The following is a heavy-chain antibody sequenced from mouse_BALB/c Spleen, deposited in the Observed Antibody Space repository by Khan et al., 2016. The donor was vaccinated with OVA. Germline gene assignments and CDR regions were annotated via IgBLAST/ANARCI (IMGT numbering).Heavy chain of an antibody. Sequence: QIQLVQSGPELKKPGETVRISCKASASTFTNYGMSWVKQAPGKGLKWMGWINTYTGEPTYADDFKGRFALSLETSASTAYLQINNLKNEDTATFFCAAKDYRSDRYFDVWGAGTTVTVSS. CDR3: AAKDYRSDRYFDV. CDR1: ASTFTNYG. J-gene: IGHJ1*01. V-gene: IGHV9-3-1*01. D-gene: IGHD2-14*01. CDR2: INTYTGEP.